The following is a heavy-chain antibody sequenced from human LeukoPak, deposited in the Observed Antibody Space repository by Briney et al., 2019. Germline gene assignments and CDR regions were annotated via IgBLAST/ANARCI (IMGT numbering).Heavy chain of an antibody. CDR3: ARSSMATMYYFDY. J-gene: IGHJ4*02. CDR2: IKQDGSEK. D-gene: IGHD5-24*01. Sequence: GGSLRLSCAASGFTFSSYWMCWVRQAPGKGLEWVANIKQDGSEKYYVDSVKGRFTISRDNAKNSLYLQMNSLRAEDTAVYYCARSSMATMYYFDYWGQGTLVTVSS. CDR1: GFTFSSYW. V-gene: IGHV3-7*01.